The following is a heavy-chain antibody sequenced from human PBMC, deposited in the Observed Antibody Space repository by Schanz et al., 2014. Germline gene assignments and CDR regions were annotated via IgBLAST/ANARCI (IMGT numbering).Heavy chain of an antibody. J-gene: IGHJ4*02. CDR3: ARDRRNADLDY. D-gene: IGHD1-1*01. Sequence: EVQLVESGGGLVQPGGSLRLSCAASGFNFSSHSFNWVRQAPGKGLEWISYITYNGGTIYYADSVKGRFTISRDNAKNSLYLEMNSLRAEDTALYYCARDRRNADLDYWGQGTLVTVSS. CDR2: ITYNGGTI. CDR1: GFNFSSHS. V-gene: IGHV3-48*01.